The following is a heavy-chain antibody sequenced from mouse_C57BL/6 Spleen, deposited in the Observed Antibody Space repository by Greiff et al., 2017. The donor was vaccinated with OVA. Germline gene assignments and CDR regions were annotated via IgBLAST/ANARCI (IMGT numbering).Heavy chain of an antibody. V-gene: IGHV3-6*01. J-gene: IGHJ2*01. CDR1: GYSITSGYY. CDR2: ISYDGSN. Sequence: ESGPGLVKPSQSLSLTCSVTGYSITSGYYWNWIRQFPGNKLEWMGYISYDGSNNYNPSLKNRISITRDTSKNQFFLKLNSVTTEDTATYYCASEGLAYFDYWGQGTTLTVSS. CDR3: ASEGLAYFDY. D-gene: IGHD3-1*01.